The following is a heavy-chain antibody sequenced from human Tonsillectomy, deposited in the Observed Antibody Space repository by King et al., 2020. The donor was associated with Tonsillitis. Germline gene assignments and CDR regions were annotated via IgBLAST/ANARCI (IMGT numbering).Heavy chain of an antibody. CDR2: IYSSGIT. CDR3: ARHYGSGSFIDFYFDY. J-gene: IGHJ4*02. V-gene: IGHV4-59*08. CDR1: GGSISNNY. Sequence: QLQESGPGLVKPSETLSLTCIVSGGSISNNYWSWIRQPPGKGLEWIGYIYSSGITNYNPSLKCRVIISVDTSKNQFSLKMSSVTAADTAVYYCARHYGSGSFIDFYFDYWGQGTLVTVSS. D-gene: IGHD3-10*01.